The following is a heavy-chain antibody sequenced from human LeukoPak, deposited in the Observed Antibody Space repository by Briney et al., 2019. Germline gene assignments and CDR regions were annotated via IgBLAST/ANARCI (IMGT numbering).Heavy chain of an antibody. V-gene: IGHV3-33*01. CDR1: GFTFRNYG. D-gene: IGHD3-3*01. CDR3: ARDRNGVKYFDL. CDR2: IWYDGSNR. Sequence: GGSLRLSRAASGFTFRNYGMHWVRQTPGKGLEWVAFIWYDGSNRYYADSVQGRFTISRDNSKNTVYLQMNSLRAEDTAVFYCARDRNGVKYFDLWGRGTLVTVSS. J-gene: IGHJ2*01.